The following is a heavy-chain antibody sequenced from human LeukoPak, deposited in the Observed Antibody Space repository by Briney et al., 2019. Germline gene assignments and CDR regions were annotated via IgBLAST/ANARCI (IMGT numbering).Heavy chain of an antibody. CDR2: ISGSGGST. Sequence: PGGSLRLSCAASGFTFSSYAMSWVRQAPGKGLEWVSAISGSGGSTYYADSVKGRFTISRDNSKNTLYLQMNSLRAEDTAVYYCAKASNVVVVAASVYRGQGTLVTVSS. V-gene: IGHV3-23*01. CDR3: AKASNVVVVAASVY. CDR1: GFTFSSYA. J-gene: IGHJ4*02. D-gene: IGHD2-15*01.